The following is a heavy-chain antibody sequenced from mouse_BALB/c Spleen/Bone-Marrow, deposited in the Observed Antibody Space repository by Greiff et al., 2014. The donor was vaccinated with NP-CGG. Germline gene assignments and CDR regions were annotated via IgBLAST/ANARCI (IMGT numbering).Heavy chain of an antibody. D-gene: IGHD3-3*01. CDR3: ARARTVIERNTMDC. J-gene: IGHJ4*01. CDR1: GFSLTNYG. Sequence: VKLVESGPGLVAPSQSLSITCTVSGFSLTNYGIHWVRQPPGKGPEWLGVIWAGGSTNYNSALMSRLSIRKDNSKSQVFLKMNSLQSDDTAMYYCARARTVIERNTMDCWGQGTSVTVSS. CDR2: IWAGGST. V-gene: IGHV2-9*02.